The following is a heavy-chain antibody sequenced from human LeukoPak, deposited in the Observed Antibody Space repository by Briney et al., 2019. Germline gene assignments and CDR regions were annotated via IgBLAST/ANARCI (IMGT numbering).Heavy chain of an antibody. Sequence: SETLSLTCTVSGGSISSGDYYCSWIRQPPGKGLEWIGYIYYSGSTYYNPSLKSRVTISVDTSKNQFSLKLSSVTAADTAVYYCARERKAVAGSSPLDYWGQGTLVTVSS. CDR1: GGSISSGDYY. CDR2: IYYSGST. J-gene: IGHJ4*02. CDR3: ARERKAVAGSSPLDY. D-gene: IGHD6-19*01. V-gene: IGHV4-30-4*01.